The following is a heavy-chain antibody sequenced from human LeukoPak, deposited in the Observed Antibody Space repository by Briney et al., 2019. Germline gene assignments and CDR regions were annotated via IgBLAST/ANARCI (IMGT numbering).Heavy chain of an antibody. V-gene: IGHV4-59*01. CDR1: GGSISSYY. D-gene: IGHD4-17*01. CDR2: IYYSGST. Sequence: SETLSLTCTVSGGSISSYYWSWIRQPPRKGLEWIGYIYYSGSTNYNPSLKSRVTISVDTSKNQFSLKLSSVTAADTAVYYCARADYGKNWFDPWGQGTLVTVSP. CDR3: ARADYGKNWFDP. J-gene: IGHJ5*02.